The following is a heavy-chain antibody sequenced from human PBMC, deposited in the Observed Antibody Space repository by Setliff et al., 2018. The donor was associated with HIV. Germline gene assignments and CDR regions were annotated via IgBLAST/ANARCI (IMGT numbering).Heavy chain of an antibody. V-gene: IGHV3-30*02. Sequence: PGGSLRLSCATSGFTFSYYGMHWVRQAPGKGLEWVAFIRYDDTYKYYADSVKGRFTISRDNSKNTLYLQMNSLRAEDTAVYYCTKNLYRSPWSPLDYWGQGTLATVSS. J-gene: IGHJ4*02. CDR1: GFTFSYYG. CDR3: TKNLYRSPWSPLDY. D-gene: IGHD6-19*01. CDR2: IRYDDTYK.